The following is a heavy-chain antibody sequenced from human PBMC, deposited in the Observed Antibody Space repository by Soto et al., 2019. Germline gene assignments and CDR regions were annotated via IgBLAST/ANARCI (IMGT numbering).Heavy chain of an antibody. J-gene: IGHJ4*02. CDR3: DMDYYDSSGRLN. D-gene: IGHD3-22*01. CDR1: GFTFSSYA. Sequence: VSLGLSFAAPGFTFSSYAMSWVRQAPGKGREWVSAISGSGGSTYYADSVKGRFTISRDNSKNTLYLQMNSLRAEDTAVYYCDMDYYDSSGRLNWGQGTLVTVSS. CDR2: ISGSGGST. V-gene: IGHV3-23*01.